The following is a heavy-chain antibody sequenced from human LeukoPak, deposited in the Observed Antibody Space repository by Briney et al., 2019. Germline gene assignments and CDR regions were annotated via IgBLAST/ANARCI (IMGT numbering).Heavy chain of an antibody. J-gene: IGHJ4*02. CDR3: AKAYGSGSYNYFDY. CDR2: ISWNSGSI. CDR1: GFTFDDYA. D-gene: IGHD3-10*01. Sequence: GGSLRLSCAASGFTFDDYAMQWVRQAPGKGLEWVSGISWNSGSIGYADSVKGRFTISRDNAKNSLYLQMNSLRAEDMALYYCAKAYGSGSYNYFDYWGQGTLVTVSS. V-gene: IGHV3-9*03.